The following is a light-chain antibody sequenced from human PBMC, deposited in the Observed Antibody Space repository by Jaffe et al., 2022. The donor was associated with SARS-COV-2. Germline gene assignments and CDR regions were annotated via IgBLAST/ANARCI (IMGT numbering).Light chain of an antibody. V-gene: IGKV3-20*01. J-gene: IGKJ2*03. CDR2: GAS. CDR3: QQYGGSPYS. Sequence: EIVLTQSPGTLSLSPGERATLSCRASQSVNSYYLAWYQQKPGQAPRLLIYGASSRATGISDRFSGSGSGTDFTLTISRLEPEDFAVYYCQQYGGSPYSFGQGTKLEIK. CDR1: QSVNSYY.